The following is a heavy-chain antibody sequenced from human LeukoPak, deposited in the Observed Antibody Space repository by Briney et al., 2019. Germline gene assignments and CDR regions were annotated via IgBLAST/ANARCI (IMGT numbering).Heavy chain of an antibody. D-gene: IGHD6-13*01. CDR1: GFTFSSYG. V-gene: IGHV3-30*02. J-gene: IGHJ1*01. CDR2: IRYDGSNK. CDR3: AKGRRSSSQYFQH. Sequence: GGSLRLSCAASGFTFSSYGMHWVRQAPGKGLEWVAFIRYDGSNKYYADSVKGRFTISRDNSKNTLYLQMNSLRAEDTAVYYCAKGRRSSSQYFQHWGQGTLVTVSS.